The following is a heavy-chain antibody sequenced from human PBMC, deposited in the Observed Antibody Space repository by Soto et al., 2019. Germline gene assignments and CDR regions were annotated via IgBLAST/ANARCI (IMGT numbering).Heavy chain of an antibody. V-gene: IGHV1-46*01. D-gene: IGHD3-3*01. CDR1: GYTFTNYF. J-gene: IGHJ6*02. CDR2: INPGNRIT. CDR3: ARDPNTYDFWAGSFYYHGVHV. Sequence: ASVKVSCKTSGYTFTNYFVHWVRQAPGQGLEWMGTINPGNRITKYALKFRGRVAMTRDTSINTVYLELSSLTSEDTAVYFCARDPNTYDFWAGSFYYHGVHVWGQGTPVTVSS.